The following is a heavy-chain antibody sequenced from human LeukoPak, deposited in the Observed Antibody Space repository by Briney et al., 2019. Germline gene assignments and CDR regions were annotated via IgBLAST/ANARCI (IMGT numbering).Heavy chain of an antibody. D-gene: IGHD5-24*01. J-gene: IGHJ4*02. V-gene: IGHV3-30-3*01. CDR3: ARERQLQYYFDY. Sequence: RTGGPLRLSCAASGFTFSSYAMHWVRQAPGKGLEWVAVISYDGSNKYYADSVKGRFTISRDNSKNTLYLQMNSLRAEDTAVYYCARERQLQYYFDYWGQGTLVTVSS. CDR2: ISYDGSNK. CDR1: GFTFSSYA.